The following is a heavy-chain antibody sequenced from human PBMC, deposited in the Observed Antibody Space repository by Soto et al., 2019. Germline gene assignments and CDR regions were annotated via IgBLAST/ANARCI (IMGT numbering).Heavy chain of an antibody. J-gene: IGHJ4*02. Sequence: GGSLRLSCAASGFTFDDYAMHWVRQAPGKGLEWVSGISWNSGSIGYADSVKGRFTISRDNAKNSLYLQMNSLRAEDTALYYCAKDIGSSGWLFDYWGQGTLVTVSS. D-gene: IGHD6-19*01. CDR3: AKDIGSSGWLFDY. CDR2: ISWNSGSI. CDR1: GFTFDDYA. V-gene: IGHV3-9*01.